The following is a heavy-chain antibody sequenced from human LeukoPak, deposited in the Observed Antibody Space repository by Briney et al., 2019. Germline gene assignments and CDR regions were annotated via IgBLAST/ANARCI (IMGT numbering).Heavy chain of an antibody. CDR1: GFTFSDYY. CDR2: ISSSGSTI. Sequence: GGSLRLSCAASGFTFSDYYMSWIRQAPGKGLEWVSYISSSGSTIYYADSVKGRFTISRDNAKNSLYLQMNSLRAEDTAVYYCARGRITMVRGAPYFDYWGQGTLVTVSS. J-gene: IGHJ4*02. D-gene: IGHD3-10*01. CDR3: ARGRITMVRGAPYFDY. V-gene: IGHV3-11*04.